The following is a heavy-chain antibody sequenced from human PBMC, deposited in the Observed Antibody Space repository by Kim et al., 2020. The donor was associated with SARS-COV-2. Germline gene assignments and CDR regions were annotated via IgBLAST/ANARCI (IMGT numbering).Heavy chain of an antibody. J-gene: IGHJ4*02. V-gene: IGHV3-74*01. D-gene: IGHD3-10*01. Sequence: AASVKGRFTISRDNAKNTLYLQLNTLRAEDTAVYYCTSHRAGAFDYWGQGTLVTVSS. CDR3: TSHRAGAFDY.